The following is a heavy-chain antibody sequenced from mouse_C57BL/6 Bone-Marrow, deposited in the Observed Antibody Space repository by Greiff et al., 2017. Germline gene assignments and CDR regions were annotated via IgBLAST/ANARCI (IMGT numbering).Heavy chain of an antibody. CDR2: IYPGGGYT. J-gene: IGHJ4*01. CDR1: GYTFTNYW. CDR3: ARLPDY. V-gene: IGHV1-63*01. Sequence: QVHVKQSGAELVRPGTSVKMSCKASGYTFTNYWIGWAKQRPGHGLEWIGDIYPGGGYTNYNEKFKGKATLTADKSSSTAYMQFSSLTSEDSAIYYCARLPDYWGQGTSVTVSS.